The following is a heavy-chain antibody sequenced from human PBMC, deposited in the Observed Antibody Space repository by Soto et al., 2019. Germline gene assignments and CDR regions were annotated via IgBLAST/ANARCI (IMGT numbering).Heavy chain of an antibody. D-gene: IGHD6-13*01. V-gene: IGHV3-33*01. Sequence: QVHLVESGGGVVQPGRSLRLSCAASGFSFRNHAIHWVRQAPGKGLEWLAQIWSDGGNKYYADSVKGRFTISRDNSENTAFLQMNGLRAEDTAVYYCARAGQQMPPYAMDVWGQGTTVTVSS. J-gene: IGHJ6*02. CDR2: IWSDGGNK. CDR3: ARAGQQMPPYAMDV. CDR1: GFSFRNHA.